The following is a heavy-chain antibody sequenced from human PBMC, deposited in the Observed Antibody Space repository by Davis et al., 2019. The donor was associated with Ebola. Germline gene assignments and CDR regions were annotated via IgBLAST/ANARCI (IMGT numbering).Heavy chain of an antibody. CDR2: IKQDGSEK. CDR1: GFTFSSYW. CDR3: ARDRYCGGDCYEDY. J-gene: IGHJ4*02. V-gene: IGHV3-7*03. D-gene: IGHD2-21*02. Sequence: GESLKISCAASGFTFSSYWMSWVRQAPGKGLEWVANIKQDGSEKYYVDSVKGRFTISRDNSKNTLYLQMNSLRAEDTAVYYCARDRYCGGDCYEDYWGQGTLVTVSS.